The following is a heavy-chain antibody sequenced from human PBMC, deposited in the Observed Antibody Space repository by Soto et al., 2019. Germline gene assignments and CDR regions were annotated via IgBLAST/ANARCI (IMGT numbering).Heavy chain of an antibody. D-gene: IGHD2-21*01. CDR1: GFTVSDYS. CDR3: ATWAIAVGGEGF. J-gene: IGHJ4*02. CDR2: ISSTGDLI. Sequence: QPGGSLRLSCTASGFTVSDYSVNWVRQAPGKGLEWISYISSTGDLIFYADSVKGRFTIARDIAKNSLYLQMDSLRDEDSAVYYCATWAIAVGGEGFWGQGTLVTVSS. V-gene: IGHV3-48*02.